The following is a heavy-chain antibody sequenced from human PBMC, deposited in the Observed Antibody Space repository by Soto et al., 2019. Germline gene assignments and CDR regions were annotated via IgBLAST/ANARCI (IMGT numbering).Heavy chain of an antibody. V-gene: IGHV4-31*03. D-gene: IGHD2-21*02. Sequence: SETLSLTCTFSGRSISTRGYYLSWIHQHPGKGLEWIGYIYYSGSTYYNPSLKSRVTISVDTSKNQFSLKLSSVTAADTAVYYCARDACGGDCYSPNWFDPWGQGTLVTVS. CDR3: ARDACGGDCYSPNWFDP. CDR1: GRSISTRGYY. CDR2: IYYSGST. J-gene: IGHJ5*02.